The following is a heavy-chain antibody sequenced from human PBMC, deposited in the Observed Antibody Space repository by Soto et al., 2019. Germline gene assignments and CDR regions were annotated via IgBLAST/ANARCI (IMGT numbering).Heavy chain of an antibody. D-gene: IGHD6-6*01. J-gene: IGHJ4*02. Sequence: PSETLSLTCAVYGGSFSGYYWSWIRQPPWKGLEWIGEINHSGSTNYNPSLKSRVTISVDTSKNQFSLKLSSVTAADTAVYYCARSKLAARNFDYWGQGTLVTVSS. CDR3: ARSKLAARNFDY. V-gene: IGHV4-34*01. CDR2: INHSGST. CDR1: GGSFSGYY.